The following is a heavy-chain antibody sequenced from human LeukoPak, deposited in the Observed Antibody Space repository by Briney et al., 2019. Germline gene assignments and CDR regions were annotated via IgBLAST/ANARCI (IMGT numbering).Heavy chain of an antibody. Sequence: SETLSLTCTVSGGSISGSSYYWGWIRQPPGKGLEWIGSIYYSGSTYYNPSLKSRVTISVDTSKNQFSLKLSSVTAADTAVYYCARAEWLRQNLRWFDPWGQGTLVTVSS. D-gene: IGHD3-3*01. CDR3: ARAEWLRQNLRWFDP. CDR1: GGSISGSSYY. V-gene: IGHV4-39*02. J-gene: IGHJ5*02. CDR2: IYYSGST.